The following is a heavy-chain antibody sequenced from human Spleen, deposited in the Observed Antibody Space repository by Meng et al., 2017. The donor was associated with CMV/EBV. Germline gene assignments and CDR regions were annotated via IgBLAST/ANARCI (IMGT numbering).Heavy chain of an antibody. CDR1: GFTFSSYE. D-gene: IGHD3-10*01. CDR3: IGGGDLGY. CDR2: IRSKANTYAT. Sequence: GESLKISCAASGFTFSSYEMNWVRQASGKGLEWVGRIRSKANTYATAYTASVKGRFTISRDDSKNTAYLQMNSLKTEDTAVYYCIGGGDLGYWGQGTLVTVSS. J-gene: IGHJ4*02. V-gene: IGHV3-73*01.